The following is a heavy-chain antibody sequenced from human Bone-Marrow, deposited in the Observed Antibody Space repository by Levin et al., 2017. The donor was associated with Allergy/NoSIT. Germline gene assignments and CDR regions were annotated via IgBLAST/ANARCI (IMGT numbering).Heavy chain of an antibody. Sequence: LSLTCAASGFTFSSYSMNWVRQAPGKGLEWVSSISSGSRYIYYADSVKGRFTISRDDARNSLYLQMNSLRAKDTALYYCAIDFEGQLNSWGQGTLVTVSA. CDR2: ISSGSRYI. J-gene: IGHJ4*02. CDR1: GFTFSSYS. V-gene: IGHV3-21*06. CDR3: AIDFEGQLNS. D-gene: IGHD6-6*01.